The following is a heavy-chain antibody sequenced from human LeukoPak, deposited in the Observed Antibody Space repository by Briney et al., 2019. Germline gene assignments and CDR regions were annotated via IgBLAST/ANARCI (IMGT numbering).Heavy chain of an antibody. D-gene: IGHD5-18*01. J-gene: IGHJ6*02. CDR2: ISSSSSYI. CDR1: GFTFSSYS. Sequence: GGSLRLSCAASGFTFSSYSMNWVRQAPGKGLEWVSSISSSSSYIYYADSVKGRFTISRDNAKNSLYLQMNSLRAEDTAVYYCARDDTATYYGMDVWGQGTTVTVSS. V-gene: IGHV3-21*01. CDR3: ARDDTATYYGMDV.